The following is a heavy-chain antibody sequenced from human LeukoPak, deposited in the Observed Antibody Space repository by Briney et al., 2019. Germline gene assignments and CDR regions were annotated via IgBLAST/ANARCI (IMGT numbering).Heavy chain of an antibody. D-gene: IGHD6-19*01. Sequence: PGGSLRLACAASGFTFSSYAMSWVRQAPGKGLEWVSAISGSGGSTYYADSVKGRFTIPRDNSKNTLYLQMNSLRAEDTAVYYCAKTASSGWYRYDYWGQGTLVTVSS. J-gene: IGHJ4*02. CDR1: GFTFSSYA. CDR2: ISGSGGST. V-gene: IGHV3-23*01. CDR3: AKTASSGWYRYDY.